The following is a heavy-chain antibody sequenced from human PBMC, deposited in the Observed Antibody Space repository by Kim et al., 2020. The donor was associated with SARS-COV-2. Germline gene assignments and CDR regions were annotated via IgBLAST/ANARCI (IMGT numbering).Heavy chain of an antibody. D-gene: IGHD1-26*01. CDR1: GGSISSSSYY. CDR2: IYYSGST. Sequence: SETLSLTCTVSGGSISSSSYYWGWIRQPPGKGLEWIGSIYYSGSTYYNPSLKSRVTISVDTSKNQFSLKLSSVTAADTAVYYCAMLGRELLVFDYWGQGTLVTVSS. V-gene: IGHV4-39*07. J-gene: IGHJ4*02. CDR3: AMLGRELLVFDY.